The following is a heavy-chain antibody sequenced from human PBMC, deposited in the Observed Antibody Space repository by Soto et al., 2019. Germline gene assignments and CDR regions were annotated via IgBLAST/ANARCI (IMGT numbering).Heavy chain of an antibody. CDR1: PITLSPYT. D-gene: IGHD1-26*01. Sequence: PGRSLRLSCAPSPITLSPYTMRGGRQAPGKGLEWVSSITGSGADTYYADSVKGRFTISRDNSNNTLYLQMSNLRAEDTAVYYCAKPLPNSSGCYGYWGQGTLVTVSS. CDR2: ITGSGADT. J-gene: IGHJ4*02. CDR3: AKPLPNSSGCYGY. V-gene: IGHV3-23*01.